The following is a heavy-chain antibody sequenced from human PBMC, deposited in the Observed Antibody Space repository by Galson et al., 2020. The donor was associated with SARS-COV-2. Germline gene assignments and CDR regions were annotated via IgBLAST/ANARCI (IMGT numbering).Heavy chain of an antibody. Sequence: GESLKISCAAPGFTFSTYAISSVRQAPGKGLEWVSTISSSGESTYYTDSVQGRFTISRDNSKNTLYVQMNSLRVEDTAVYYCAKRRSGYSAFQHWGQGTLVTVSS. J-gene: IGHJ1*01. V-gene: IGHV3-23*01. D-gene: IGHD3-3*01. CDR2: ISSSGEST. CDR1: GFTFSTYA. CDR3: AKRRSGYSAFQH.